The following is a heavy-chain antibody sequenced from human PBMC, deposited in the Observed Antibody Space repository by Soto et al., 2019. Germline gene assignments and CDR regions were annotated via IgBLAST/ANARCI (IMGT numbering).Heavy chain of an antibody. CDR3: ARAPPYYYDSSGYHAPVYDY. Sequence: ASVKVSCKASGVTFSSYAISWVRQAPGQGLEWMGGIIPIFGTANYAQKFQGRVTITADESTSTAYMELSSLRSEDTAVYYCARAPPYYYDSSGYHAPVYDYWGQGTLVTVSS. D-gene: IGHD3-22*01. CDR1: GVTFSSYA. J-gene: IGHJ4*02. CDR2: IIPIFGTA. V-gene: IGHV1-69*13.